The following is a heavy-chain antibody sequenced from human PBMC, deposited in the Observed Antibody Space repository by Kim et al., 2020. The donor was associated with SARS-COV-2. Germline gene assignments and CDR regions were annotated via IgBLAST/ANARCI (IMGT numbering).Heavy chain of an antibody. CDR2: ISYDGSNK. V-gene: IGHV3-30-3*01. D-gene: IGHD1-26*01. J-gene: IGHJ6*02. CDR1: GFTFSSYA. Sequence: GGSLRLSCAASGFTFSSYAMHWVRQAPGKGLEWVAVISYDGSNKYYADSVKGRFTISRDNSKNTLYLQMNSLGAEDTAVYYCARGVGSYYGMDVWGQGTTVTVSS. CDR3: ARGVGSYYGMDV.